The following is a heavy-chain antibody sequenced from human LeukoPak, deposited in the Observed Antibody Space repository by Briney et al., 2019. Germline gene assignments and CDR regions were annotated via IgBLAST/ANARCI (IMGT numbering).Heavy chain of an antibody. Sequence: PSETLSLTCAVYGGSFSGYYCSWIRQPPGKGLEWIGEINHSGSTNYNPSLKSRVTISVDTSKNQFSLKLSSVTAADTAMYYCARGGGSSWYNYYGMDVWGKGTTVTVSS. J-gene: IGHJ6*04. CDR1: GGSFSGYY. D-gene: IGHD6-13*01. CDR2: INHSGST. V-gene: IGHV4-34*01. CDR3: ARGGGSSWYNYYGMDV.